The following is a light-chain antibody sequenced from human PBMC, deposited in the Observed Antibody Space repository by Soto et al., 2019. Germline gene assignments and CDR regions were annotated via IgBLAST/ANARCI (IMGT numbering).Light chain of an antibody. CDR3: CSYAGSSTYV. J-gene: IGLJ1*01. Sequence: QSVLTQPASVSGSPGQSITISCTGTSSDVGTYNLVSWYQHHPGKAPKLMIYEGSKRPSGVSNRFSGSKSGNTASLTISGLQAEDEADYYCCSYAGSSTYVFGTGTKLHRP. V-gene: IGLV2-23*01. CDR2: EGS. CDR1: SSDVGTYNL.